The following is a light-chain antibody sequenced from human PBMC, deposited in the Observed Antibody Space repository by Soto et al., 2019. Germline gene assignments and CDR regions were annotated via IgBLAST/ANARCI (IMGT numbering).Light chain of an antibody. V-gene: IGLV2-11*01. CDR3: CSYAGSHFL. Sequence: QSALTQPRSVSGSPGQSATISCTGTSSDVGGYNFVSWYQQHPGKAPKLMIYDVSQRPSGVPDRFSGSKSGNTASLTISGLQDEDEADYYCCSYAGSHFLFGGGTKVTVL. CDR2: DVS. J-gene: IGLJ2*01. CDR1: SSDVGGYNF.